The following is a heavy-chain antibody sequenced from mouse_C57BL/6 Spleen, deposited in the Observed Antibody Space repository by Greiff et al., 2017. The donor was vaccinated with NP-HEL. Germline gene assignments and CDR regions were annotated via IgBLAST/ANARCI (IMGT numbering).Heavy chain of an antibody. Sequence: VQLQQSDAELVKPGASVKISCKVSGYTFTDHTIHWMKQRPEQGLEWIGYIYPRDGSTKYNEKFKGKATLTADKSSSTAYMQLNSLTSEDSAVYCCAREVDYYGSSYGFAYWGQGTLVTVSA. CDR3: AREVDYYGSSYGFAY. CDR2: IYPRDGST. J-gene: IGHJ3*01. V-gene: IGHV1-78*01. CDR1: GYTFTDHT. D-gene: IGHD1-1*01.